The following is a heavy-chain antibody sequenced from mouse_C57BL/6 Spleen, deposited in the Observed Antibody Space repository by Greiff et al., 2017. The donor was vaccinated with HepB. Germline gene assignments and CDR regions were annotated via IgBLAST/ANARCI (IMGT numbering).Heavy chain of an antibody. V-gene: IGHV1-81*01. CDR1: GYTFTSYG. Sequence: QVHVKQSGAELARPGASVKLSCKASGYTFTSYGISWVKQRTGQGLEWIGEIYPRSGNTYYNEKFKGKATLTADKSSSTAYMELRSLTSEDSAVYFCARATAQATYFDYWGQGTTLTVSS. CDR3: ARATAQATYFDY. CDR2: IYPRSGNT. J-gene: IGHJ2*01. D-gene: IGHD3-2*02.